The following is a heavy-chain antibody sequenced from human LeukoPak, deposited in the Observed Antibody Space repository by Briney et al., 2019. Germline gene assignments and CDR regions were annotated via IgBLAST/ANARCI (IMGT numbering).Heavy chain of an antibody. CDR1: GFTFSSQA. D-gene: IGHD6-19*01. CDR3: AKCSGWFVRGKDYYYYYMDV. V-gene: IGHV3-23*01. CDR2: VSTTGGST. J-gene: IGHJ6*03. Sequence: WGSLRLSCAASGFTFSSQAMSWVRQAPGKGLEWVSTVSTTGGSTYYADSVKGRFTISRDNSKDTLYLQMNSLRAEDTAVYYCAKCSGWFVRGKDYYYYYMDVWGKGTTVTVSS.